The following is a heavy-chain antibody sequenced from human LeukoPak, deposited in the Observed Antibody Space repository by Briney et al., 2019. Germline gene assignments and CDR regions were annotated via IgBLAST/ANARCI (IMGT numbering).Heavy chain of an antibody. D-gene: IGHD2-2*02. J-gene: IGHJ4*02. CDR1: GGSISRSSYY. CDR3: ARPFGKRYTWDY. CDR2: IYYSGIT. Sequence: SETLSLTCTVSGGSISRSSYYWGWIRQPPGKGLEWIGTIYYSGITYYNPSLKSRVTISVDTSKSRFSLKLSSVTAADTAVYYCARPFGKRYTWDYWGQGALVTVS. V-gene: IGHV4-39*01.